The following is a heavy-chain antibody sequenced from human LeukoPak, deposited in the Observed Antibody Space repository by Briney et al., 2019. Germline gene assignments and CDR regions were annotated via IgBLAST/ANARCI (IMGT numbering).Heavy chain of an antibody. J-gene: IGHJ4*02. Sequence: SETLSLTCGAFGGSFSGYYWTWIRQPPGKGLEWIGEISHSGTTNYNPSLKSRVTMSADTSKNQFSLKLNSVTAADTAVYYCARAGDSTSPLDYWGQGTLVTVSS. CDR2: ISHSGTT. V-gene: IGHV4-34*01. CDR3: ARAGDSTSPLDY. CDR1: GGSFSGYY. D-gene: IGHD6-13*01.